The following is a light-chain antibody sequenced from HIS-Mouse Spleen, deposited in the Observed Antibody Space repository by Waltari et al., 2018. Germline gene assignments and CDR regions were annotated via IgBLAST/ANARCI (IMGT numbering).Light chain of an antibody. V-gene: IGLV2-11*02. CDR1: STDVGGYNY. Sequence: QSALTQPRSVSGSPGQSVTISCTGTSTDVGGYNYVSCSQQHPGKAPKHMIYDVSKRPSGVPDRFSGSKSGNTASLTISGLQAEDEADYYCCSYAGSYTFGVFGGGTKLTVL. CDR3: CSYAGSYTFGV. CDR2: DVS. J-gene: IGLJ3*02.